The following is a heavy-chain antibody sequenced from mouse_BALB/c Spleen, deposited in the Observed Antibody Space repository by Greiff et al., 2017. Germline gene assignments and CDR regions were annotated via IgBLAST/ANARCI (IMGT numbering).Heavy chain of an antibody. D-gene: IGHD2-3*01. V-gene: IGHV1-54*01. CDR3: ARSYEGFAY. CDR1: GYAFTNYL. Sequence: QVQLQQSGAELVRPGTSVKVSCKASGYAFTNYLIEWVKQRPGQGLEWIGVINPGSGGTNYNEKFKGKATLTADKSSSTAYMQLSSLTSDDSAVYFCARSYEGFAYWGQGTLVTVSA. J-gene: IGHJ3*01. CDR2: INPGSGGT.